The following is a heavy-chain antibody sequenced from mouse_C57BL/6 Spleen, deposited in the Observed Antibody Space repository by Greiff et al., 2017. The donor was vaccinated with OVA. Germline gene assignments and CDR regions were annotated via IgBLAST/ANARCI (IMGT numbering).Heavy chain of an antibody. V-gene: IGHV5-17*01. D-gene: IGHD4-1*01. Sequence: EVMLVESGGGLVKPGGSLKLSCAASGFTFSDYGMHWVRQAPEKGLEWVAYISSGSSTIYYADTVKGRFTISRDNAKNTLVLQMTSLRSEDTAMYYCARSGTEYYFDYWGQGTTLTVSS. CDR2: ISSGSSTI. J-gene: IGHJ2*01. CDR1: GFTFSDYG. CDR3: ARSGTEYYFDY.